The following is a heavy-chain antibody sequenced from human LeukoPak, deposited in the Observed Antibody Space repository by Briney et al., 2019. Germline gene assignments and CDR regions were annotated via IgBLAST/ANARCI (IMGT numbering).Heavy chain of an antibody. CDR2: INSDGSST. Sequence: WGSLRLSCAASGCTFSSYWMHWVRHAPGEGLVWVSRINSDGSSTSYADSVKGRYTVSRDNAKNTLYLQMNSLRAEDTAVYYCAREHYYYSGMDVWGQGTTVTVSS. CDR3: AREHYYYSGMDV. J-gene: IGHJ6*02. V-gene: IGHV3-74*01. CDR1: GCTFSSYW.